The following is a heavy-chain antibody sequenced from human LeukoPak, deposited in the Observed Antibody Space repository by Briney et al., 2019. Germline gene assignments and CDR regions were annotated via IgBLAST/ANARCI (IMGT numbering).Heavy chain of an antibody. CDR3: ARDQGYGSGGYSFDY. CDR2: INPNSGGT. J-gene: IGHJ4*02. Sequence: ASVKVSCKTSGYTFASYFVHWVRQAPGQGLEWMGWINPNSGGTNYTQNFQGRVTITRDTSITTAYMELSRLTSDDTALYYCARDQGYGSGGYSFDYWGQGARVTVSS. D-gene: IGHD3-10*01. CDR1: GYTFASYF. V-gene: IGHV1-2*02.